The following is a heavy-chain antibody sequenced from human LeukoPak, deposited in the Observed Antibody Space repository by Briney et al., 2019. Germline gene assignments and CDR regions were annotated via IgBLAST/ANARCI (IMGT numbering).Heavy chain of an antibody. D-gene: IGHD7-27*01. Sequence: ASVKVSCKASGGTFSSYAISWVRQAPGQGLEWMGGIIPIFGTANYAQKFQGRVTITTDESTSTAYMELSSLRSDDTAVYYCARASRNWGYWYLDLWGRGTLVTVSS. J-gene: IGHJ2*01. V-gene: IGHV1-69*05. CDR3: ARASRNWGYWYLDL. CDR2: IIPIFGTA. CDR1: GGTFSSYA.